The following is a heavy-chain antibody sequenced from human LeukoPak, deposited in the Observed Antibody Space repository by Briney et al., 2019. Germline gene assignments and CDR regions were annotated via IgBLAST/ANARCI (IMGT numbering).Heavy chain of an antibody. CDR3: AREVTLARWLLFDY. J-gene: IGHJ4*02. D-gene: IGHD3-22*01. CDR1: GYTFTSYD. CDR2: MNPNSGNT. Sequence: ASVKVSCKASGYTFTSYDINWERQATGQGLEWMGWMNPNSGNTGYAQKFQGRVTMTRDTSTSTVYMELSSLRSEDTAVYYCAREVTLARWLLFDYWGQGTLVTVSS. V-gene: IGHV1-8*01.